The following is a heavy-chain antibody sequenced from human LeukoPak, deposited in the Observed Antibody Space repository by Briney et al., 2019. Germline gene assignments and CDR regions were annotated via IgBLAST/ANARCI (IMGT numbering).Heavy chain of an antibody. Sequence: PGGSLRLSCAASGFTFSSYWMSWVRQAPGKGLEWVANIKQDGSEKYYVDSVKGRFTISRDNAKNSLYLQMNSLRAEDTAVYYCARIDFWSGYYYHYYYMDVWGKGTTVTVSS. D-gene: IGHD3-3*01. CDR2: IKQDGSEK. J-gene: IGHJ6*03. CDR1: GFTFSSYW. V-gene: IGHV3-7*01. CDR3: ARIDFWSGYYYHYYYMDV.